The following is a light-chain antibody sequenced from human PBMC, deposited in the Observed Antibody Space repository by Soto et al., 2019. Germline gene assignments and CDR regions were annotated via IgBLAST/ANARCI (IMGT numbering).Light chain of an antibody. CDR2: LGS. CDR3: MQALQTPYT. V-gene: IGKV2-28*01. CDR1: QSLLHSNGYNY. Sequence: DIVMTQSPLSLPVTPGEPASISCRASQSLLHSNGYNYLDWYLQKPGQSPQLLIYLGSNRASGVPDRFSGSGSGKDFTLKISRVEAEEVGVYYCMQALQTPYTFGQGTKLEIK. J-gene: IGKJ2*01.